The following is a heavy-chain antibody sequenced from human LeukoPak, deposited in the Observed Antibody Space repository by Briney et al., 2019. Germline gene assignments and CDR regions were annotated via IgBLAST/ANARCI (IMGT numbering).Heavy chain of an antibody. V-gene: IGHV4-4*07. CDR2: IYTSGSP. CDR3: ASAHYSDSSGYYFFDY. D-gene: IGHD3-22*01. J-gene: IGHJ4*02. CDR1: GGSISSYY. Sequence: PSETLSLTCTVSGGSISSYYWSWIRQPAGKGLECIGRIYTSGSPTYNPPLKSRVTISVDKSKKQFSLKLSSVTAADTAVYYCASAHYSDSSGYYFFDYWGQGTLVTVSS.